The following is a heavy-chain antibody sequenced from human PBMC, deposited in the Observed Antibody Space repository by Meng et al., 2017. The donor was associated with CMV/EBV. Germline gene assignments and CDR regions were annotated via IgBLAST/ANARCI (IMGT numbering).Heavy chain of an antibody. V-gene: IGHV1-69*05. CDR3: ARLLYRVEYGKSGSQNYFYYGMDA. J-gene: IGHJ6*02. CDR2: IIPIFGTA. D-gene: IGHD2-2*02. CDR1: GGTFSSYA. Sequence: SVKVSCKASGGTFSSYAISWVRQAPGQGLEWMGGIIPIFGTANYAQKFQGRVTITTDESTSTAYMELSSLRSEDTAVYYCARLLYRVEYGKSGSQNYFYYGMDAWGPGTTVTVSS.